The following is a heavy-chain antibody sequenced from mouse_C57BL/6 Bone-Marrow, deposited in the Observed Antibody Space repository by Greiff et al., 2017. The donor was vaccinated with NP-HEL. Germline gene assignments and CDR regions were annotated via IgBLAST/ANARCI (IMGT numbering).Heavy chain of an antibody. CDR2: IYPGSGST. D-gene: IGHD3-2*02. CDR3: ARWDGSGYSWFAY. Sequence: QVQLQQPGAELVKPGASVKMSCKASGYTFTSYWITWVKQRPGQGLEWIGDIYPGSGSTNYNEKFKSKATLTVDTSSSTAYMQLSSLTSEDSAVYYCARWDGSGYSWFAYWGQGTLVTVSA. J-gene: IGHJ3*01. V-gene: IGHV1-55*01. CDR1: GYTFTSYW.